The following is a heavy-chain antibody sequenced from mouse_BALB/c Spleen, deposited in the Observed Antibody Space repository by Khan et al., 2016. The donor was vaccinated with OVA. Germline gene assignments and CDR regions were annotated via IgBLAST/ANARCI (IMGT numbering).Heavy chain of an antibody. CDR1: GYTFTGYC. Sequence: VQLQQSGPELVKPGASVKISCKASGYTFTGYCMNWVKQSHGKGLEWIGRINPHTGEPFYNQNFKGQVTLTLDESSSTAYLQLRSLASEDSAVYYCARKDGSDLEYWGQGTTLTVSS. J-gene: IGHJ2*01. CDR2: INPHTGEP. CDR3: ARKDGSDLEY. V-gene: IGHV1-20*02.